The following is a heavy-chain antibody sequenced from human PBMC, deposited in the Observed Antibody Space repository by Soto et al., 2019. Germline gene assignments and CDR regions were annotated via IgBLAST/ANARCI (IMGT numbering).Heavy chain of an antibody. D-gene: IGHD2-21*01. J-gene: IGHJ3*02. CDR3: ARDAYCGGDCYDAFDI. CDR1: GYSFTGKS. Sequence: EASVKVSCKASGYSFTGKSMHWVRQAPGQRLEWMGWINADNGNTKYSQKFQGRVTITRDTSASTAYMELSSLRSEDTAVYYCARDAYCGGDCYDAFDIWGQGTMVTVSS. CDR2: INADNGNT. V-gene: IGHV1-3*01.